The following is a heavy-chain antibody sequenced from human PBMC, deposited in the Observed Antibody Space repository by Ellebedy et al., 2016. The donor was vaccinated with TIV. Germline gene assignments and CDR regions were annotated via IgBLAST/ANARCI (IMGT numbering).Heavy chain of an antibody. CDR2: ISDDGSKK. Sequence: GGSLRLXCAASGFTFSRYALHWVRQAPGKGLEWVAIISDDGSKKYYADSVKGRFIISRDNSKNTLYLQMNSLKTEDTAVYYCARDYYYDTGGYYYVDYWGQGTLVTVSS. CDR3: ARDYYYDTGGYYYVDY. D-gene: IGHD3-22*01. J-gene: IGHJ4*02. CDR1: GFTFSRYA. V-gene: IGHV3-30-3*01.